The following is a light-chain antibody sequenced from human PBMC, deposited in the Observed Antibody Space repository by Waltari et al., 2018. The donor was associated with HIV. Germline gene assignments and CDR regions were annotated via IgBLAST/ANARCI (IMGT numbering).Light chain of an antibody. CDR1: SSNIGAGYD. CDR3: QSYDSSLSGSV. V-gene: IGLV1-40*01. CDR2: CNN. J-gene: IGLJ2*01. Sequence: QSVLTQPPSVSGAPGQRVTISCTGSSSNIGAGYDIHWYQQLPGTAPTLLIYCNNKRPSGVPDRFSGSKSGTSASLAITGLQAEDEADYYCQSYDSSLSGSVFGGGTKLTVL.